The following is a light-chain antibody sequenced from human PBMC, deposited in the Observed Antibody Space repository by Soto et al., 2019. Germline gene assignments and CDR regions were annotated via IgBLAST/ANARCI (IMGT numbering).Light chain of an antibody. Sequence: DIQITQSPSTLSASVGDRVTITCRASQSISSWLAWYQQKPGKAPKLLIYKASSLESGVPSRFSGSGSGTEFTLTINSLQADDFATYYCQQYNSYPITFGQGTRLEIK. CDR3: QQYNSYPIT. V-gene: IGKV1-5*03. J-gene: IGKJ5*01. CDR1: QSISSW. CDR2: KAS.